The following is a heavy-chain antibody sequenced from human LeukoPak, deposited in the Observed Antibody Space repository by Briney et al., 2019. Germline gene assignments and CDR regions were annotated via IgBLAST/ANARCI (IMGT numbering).Heavy chain of an antibody. V-gene: IGHV3-23*01. D-gene: IGHD5-12*01. J-gene: IGHJ4*02. CDR2: IIGSGGNT. Sequence: GGSLRLSCAASGFTFSSYAMSWVRQAPGKGLEWVSVIIGSGGNTYYADSVKGRFTISRDKSKNRRYLQLNSLKAEDTAVYCCAKDLYGGYDFACWGQGTLVTVSS. CDR1: GFTFSSYA. CDR3: AKDLYGGYDFAC.